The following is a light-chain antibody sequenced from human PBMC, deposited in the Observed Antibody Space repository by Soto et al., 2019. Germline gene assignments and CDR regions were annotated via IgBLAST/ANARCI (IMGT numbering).Light chain of an antibody. J-gene: IGLJ1*01. CDR1: SSDVGAYNF. Sequence: QSALTQPASVSESPGQSITISCTGTSSDVGAYNFVSWYQQHPGKVPKLLIFDVSSRPSGVSDRFSGSKSGNTASLTISGLHAEDAGDYYSTSYTSSSTHVFGSGTKLTVL. CDR3: TSYTSSSTHV. CDR2: DVS. V-gene: IGLV2-14*03.